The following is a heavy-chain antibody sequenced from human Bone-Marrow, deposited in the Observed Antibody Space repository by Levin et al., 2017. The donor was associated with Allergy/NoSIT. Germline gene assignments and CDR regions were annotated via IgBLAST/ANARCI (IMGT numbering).Heavy chain of an antibody. D-gene: IGHD3-10*01. V-gene: IGHV3-33*01. Sequence: LSLTCAASGFSFSTHGMHWVRQAPGKGLEWVAVIWDDGRNQYYGDSVKGRFTISRDNSRNTLYLQRNSLRGEDTAMYFCARDAVGAGSCPIQHWGQGTLVTVSA. CDR1: GFSFSTHG. CDR3: ARDAVGAGSCPIQH. J-gene: IGHJ1*01. CDR2: IWDDGRNQ.